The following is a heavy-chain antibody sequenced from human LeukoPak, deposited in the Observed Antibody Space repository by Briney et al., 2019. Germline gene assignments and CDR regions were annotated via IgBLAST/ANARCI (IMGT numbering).Heavy chain of an antibody. CDR2: INPNSGGT. D-gene: IGHD3-9*01. Sequence: ASVKVSCKASGYTFTGYYMHWVRQAPGQGLERMGWINPNSGGTNYAQKFQGRVTMTRDTSISTAYMELSRLRSDDTAVYYCARPYYDILTGYPTYYYYMDVWGKGTTVTVSS. J-gene: IGHJ6*03. V-gene: IGHV1-2*02. CDR3: ARPYYDILTGYPTYYYYMDV. CDR1: GYTFTGYY.